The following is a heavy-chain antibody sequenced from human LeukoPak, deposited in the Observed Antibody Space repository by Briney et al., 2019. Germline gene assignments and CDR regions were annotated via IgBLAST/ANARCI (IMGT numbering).Heavy chain of an antibody. CDR3: ARVSYSYADY. CDR1: GYSISSGHY. J-gene: IGHJ4*02. V-gene: IGHV4-38-2*02. CDR2: IYHGETT. Sequence: SETLSLTCTVSGYSISSGHYWGWIRQPPGKGLEWIGSIYHGETTYYNPSLKTRLTISVDMSKNQFSLKLSSVTAADTAVYYCARVSYSYADYWGQGTLVTVSS. D-gene: IGHD5-18*01.